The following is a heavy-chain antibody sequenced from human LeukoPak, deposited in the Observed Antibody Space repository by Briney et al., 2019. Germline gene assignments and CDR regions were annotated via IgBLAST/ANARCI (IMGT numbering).Heavy chain of an antibody. CDR3: AREWRGSGDY. J-gene: IGHJ4*02. Sequence: PGGSLRLSCAASGFTFSSFAMSWIRQAPGKGLEWVSSIDKIGVGTYYADSVRGRFTISRDNSKNSLFLQMNSLRAEDTAIYYCAREWRGSGDYWGQGTLVTVSS. CDR2: IDKIGVGT. V-gene: IGHV3-23*01. CDR1: GFTFSSFA. D-gene: IGHD3-10*01.